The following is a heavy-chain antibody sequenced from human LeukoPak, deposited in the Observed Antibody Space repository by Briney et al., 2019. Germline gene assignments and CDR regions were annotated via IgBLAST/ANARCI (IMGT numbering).Heavy chain of an antibody. CDR1: GYTFTSYG. J-gene: IGHJ6*03. CDR2: ISAYNGNT. Sequence: GASVKVSCKASGYTFTSYGISWVRQAPGQGLEWMGWISAYNGNTNYAQKLRGRVTMTTDTSTSTAYMELRSLRSDDTAVYYCARGGWYDFWSGYDHYYYMDVWGKGTTVTVSS. V-gene: IGHV1-18*01. CDR3: ARGGWYDFWSGYDHYYYMDV. D-gene: IGHD3-3*01.